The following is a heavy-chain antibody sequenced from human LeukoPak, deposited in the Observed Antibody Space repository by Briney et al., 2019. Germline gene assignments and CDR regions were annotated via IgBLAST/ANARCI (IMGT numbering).Heavy chain of an antibody. CDR2: ISGSGGST. Sequence: GGSLRLSCAASGFIFSNSAMTWVRQPPGKGLEWVSGISGSGGSTDYAGSVKGRFTISRDNSKNALYLQMNSLKAEDTAVYYCARDYDFWSGSRKYNWFDPWGQGTLVTVSS. D-gene: IGHD3-3*01. CDR1: GFIFSNSA. J-gene: IGHJ5*02. CDR3: ARDYDFWSGSRKYNWFDP. V-gene: IGHV3-23*01.